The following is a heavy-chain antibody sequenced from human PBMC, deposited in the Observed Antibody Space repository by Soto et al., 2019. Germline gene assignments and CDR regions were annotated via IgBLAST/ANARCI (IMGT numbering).Heavy chain of an antibody. D-gene: IGHD5-12*01. V-gene: IGHV4-61*03. Sequence: SETLSLTCTVSGGSISSGSYFWSWVRQRPGEGLEWIGNIYYTGITYYNLSLKSRVAISVDTPKNHFSLTLTSLTAADTAVYYCARLERDGYNLDYWGQGTLVTVSS. CDR1: GGSISSGSYF. CDR3: ARLERDGYNLDY. J-gene: IGHJ4*02. CDR2: IYYTGIT.